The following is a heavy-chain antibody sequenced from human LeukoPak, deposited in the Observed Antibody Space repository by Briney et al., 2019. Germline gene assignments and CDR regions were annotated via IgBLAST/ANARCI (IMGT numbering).Heavy chain of an antibody. CDR3: AKPDITGTPYYFDY. J-gene: IGHJ4*02. V-gene: IGHV3-7*01. CDR1: GFTFGKYW. Sequence: PGGSLRLTCVASGFTFGKYWMSWVRQAPGKGLEWVANIKLDGSEKNYVDSVKGRFTISRDNSKNTLYLQMNSLRAEDTAVYYCAKPDITGTPYYFDYWGQGTLVTVSS. D-gene: IGHD1-7*01. CDR2: IKLDGSEK.